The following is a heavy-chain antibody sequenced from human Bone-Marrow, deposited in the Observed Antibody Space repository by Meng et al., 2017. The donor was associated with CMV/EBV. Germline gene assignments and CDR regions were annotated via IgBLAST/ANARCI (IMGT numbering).Heavy chain of an antibody. CDR1: GYTFTSYG. CDR2: IIPIFGTA. Sequence: SVKVSCKASGYTFTSYGISWVRQAPGQGLEWMGGIIPIFGTANYAQKFQGRVTITTDESTSTAYMELSSLRSEDTAVYYCARGTIFGVVFGWGQGSLVTGSS. CDR3: ARGTIFGVVFG. D-gene: IGHD3-3*01. V-gene: IGHV1-69*05. J-gene: IGHJ4*02.